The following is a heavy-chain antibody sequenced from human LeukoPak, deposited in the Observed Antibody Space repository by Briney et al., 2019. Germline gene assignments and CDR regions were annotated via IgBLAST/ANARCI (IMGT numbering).Heavy chain of an antibody. D-gene: IGHD3-16*01. CDR2: FYHSGSP. Sequence: SETLSLTCTVSGGSVNSDSYYWSWIRQPPGQGLEWIGYFYHSGSPTYNPSLRSRVTISVDTSKNQFSLRLSSATAADTAMYYCATSVAYYYLDYWGQGTLATVSS. V-gene: IGHV4-61*01. J-gene: IGHJ4*02. CDR1: GGSVNSDSYY. CDR3: ATSVAYYYLDY.